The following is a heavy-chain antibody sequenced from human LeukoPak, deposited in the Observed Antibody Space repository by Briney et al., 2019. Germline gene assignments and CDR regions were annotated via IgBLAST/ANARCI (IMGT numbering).Heavy chain of an antibody. CDR3: AREGTAGTNLNRFDP. CDR2: IAYSGST. V-gene: IGHV4-59*01. D-gene: IGHD1-1*01. J-gene: IGHJ5*02. Sequence: SETLSLTCTVSGGSISGYYWSWIRQPPGKGLEWIGYIAYSGSTNFNPSLKSRVTISVDTSKNQFSLKLSSVTAADTAVYYCAREGTAGTNLNRFDPWGQGTLVTVSS. CDR1: GGSISGYY.